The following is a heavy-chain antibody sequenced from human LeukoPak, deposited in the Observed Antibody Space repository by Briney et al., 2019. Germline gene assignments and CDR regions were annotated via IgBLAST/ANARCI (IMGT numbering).Heavy chain of an antibody. CDR3: ARYYYDSSGYYYPVDY. V-gene: IGHV4-39*01. CDR2: IYYSGTT. J-gene: IGHJ4*02. D-gene: IGHD3-22*01. Sequence: SETLSLTCTVSGGSISSISSYWGWIRQPPGKGLEWIGSIYYSGTTYYNPSLKSRVTISVETSKNQFSLRLSSVTAADTAVYYCARYYYDSSGYYYPVDYWGQGTLVTVSS. CDR1: GGSISSISSY.